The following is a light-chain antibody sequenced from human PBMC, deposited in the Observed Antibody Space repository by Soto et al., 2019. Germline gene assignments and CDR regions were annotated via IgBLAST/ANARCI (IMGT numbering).Light chain of an antibody. Sequence: EIVLTQSPGTLSLSPGQRATLSCRASESISRDYLAWYQQRLGQAPRLLIYGASSGATGIPDRFSGSGSGTDFTRTVSRLEPEDFAIYYCQQYGSVPYTFGQGTKLEIK. CDR1: ESISRDY. V-gene: IGKV3-20*01. J-gene: IGKJ2*01. CDR3: QQYGSVPYT. CDR2: GAS.